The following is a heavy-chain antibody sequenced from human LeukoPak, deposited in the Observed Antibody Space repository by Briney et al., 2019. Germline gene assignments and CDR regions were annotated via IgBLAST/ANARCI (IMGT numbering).Heavy chain of an antibody. Sequence: PSETLSLTCTVSGGSISSSSYYWGWIRQPPGKGLEWIGSIYYSGSTYYNPSLKSRVTISVDTSKNQFSLKLSSVTAADTAVYYCARATGEHGYCSSTSCYYTDAFDIWGQGTMVTVSS. CDR2: IYYSGST. CDR3: ARATGEHGYCSSTSCYYTDAFDI. J-gene: IGHJ3*02. V-gene: IGHV4-39*07. D-gene: IGHD2-2*01. CDR1: GGSISSSSYY.